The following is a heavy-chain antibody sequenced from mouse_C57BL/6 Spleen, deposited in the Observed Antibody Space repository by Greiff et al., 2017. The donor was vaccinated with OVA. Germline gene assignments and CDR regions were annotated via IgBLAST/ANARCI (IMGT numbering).Heavy chain of an antibody. J-gene: IGHJ3*01. CDR1: GYTFTDYY. CDR2: INPYNGGT. CDR3: ASPIYYDYDRGFAY. V-gene: IGHV1-19*01. Sequence: VQLQQSGPVLVKPGASVKMSCKASGYTFTDYYMNWVKQSHGKSLEWIGVINPYNGGTSYNQKFKGKATLTVDKSSSTAYMELNSLTSEDSAVYYCASPIYYDYDRGFAYWGQGTLVTVSA. D-gene: IGHD2-4*01.